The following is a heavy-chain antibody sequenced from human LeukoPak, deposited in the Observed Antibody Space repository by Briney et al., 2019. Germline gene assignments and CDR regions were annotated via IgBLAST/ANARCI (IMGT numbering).Heavy chain of an antibody. V-gene: IGHV4-61*02. CDR2: IYTSGST. J-gene: IGHJ5*02. CDR1: GGSIRSGSYY. Sequence: PSETLSLTCTVSGGSIRSGSYYWSWIRQPAGKGLEWIGRIYTSGSTNYNPSLKSRVTISVDTSKNQFSLKLSSVTAADTAVYYCARALGYCSSTSCYPHGWFDPWGQGTLVTVSS. CDR3: ARALGYCSSTSCYPHGWFDP. D-gene: IGHD2-2*01.